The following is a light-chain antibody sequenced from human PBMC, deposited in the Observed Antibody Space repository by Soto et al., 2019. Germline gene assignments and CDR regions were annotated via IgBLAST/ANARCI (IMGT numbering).Light chain of an antibody. V-gene: IGKV1-5*03. CDR2: KTS. J-gene: IGKJ1*01. CDR1: QSIDSW. CDR3: QQYNSYS. Sequence: DIQMTQSPSTLSASVGDRVTITCRASQSIDSWLAWYQQEPGKAPKLLIYKTSNLESGVPSRFSGSGSGTEFTLTISSLQPDDFATYYCQQYNSYSFGQGTKVDI.